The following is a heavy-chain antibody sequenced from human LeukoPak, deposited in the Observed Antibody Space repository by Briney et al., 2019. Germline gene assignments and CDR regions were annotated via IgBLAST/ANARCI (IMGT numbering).Heavy chain of an antibody. CDR1: GFTFSSYA. CDR3: AKDLHLMVSYGMDV. CDR2: ISGSGGST. J-gene: IGHJ6*02. D-gene: IGHD5-18*01. V-gene: IGHV3-23*01. Sequence: GGSLRLSCAASGFTFSSYAMSWVRQAPGKGLEWVSAISGSGGSTYYADSVKGRFTISRDNSKNTLYLQMNSLRAEDTAVYYCAKDLHLMVSYGMDVWGQGTTVTVSS.